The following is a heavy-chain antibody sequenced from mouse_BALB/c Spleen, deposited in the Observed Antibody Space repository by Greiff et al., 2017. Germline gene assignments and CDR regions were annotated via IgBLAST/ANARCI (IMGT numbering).Heavy chain of an antibody. CDR2: ISYSGST. D-gene: IGHD1-1*01. CDR1: GYSITSDYA. Sequence: DVQLVESGPGLVKPSQSLSLTCTVTGYSITSDYAWNWIRQFPGNKLEWMGYISYSGSTSYNPSLKSRISITRDTSKNQFFLQLNSVTTEDTATYYCARLDYYGSSYVGGAMDYWGQGTSVTVSS. CDR3: ARLDYYGSSYVGGAMDY. V-gene: IGHV3-2*02. J-gene: IGHJ4*01.